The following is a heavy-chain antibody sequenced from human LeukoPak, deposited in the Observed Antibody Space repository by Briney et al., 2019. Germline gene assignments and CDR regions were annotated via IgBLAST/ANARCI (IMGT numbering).Heavy chain of an antibody. CDR1: GGSTSSYY. Sequence: SETLSLTCTVSGGSTSSYYWSWIRQPPGKGLEWIGYIYYSGSTNYNPSLKSRVTISVDTSKNQFSLKLSSVTAADTAVYYCARAPYSSGWYDWFDPWGQGTLVTVSS. CDR3: ARAPYSSGWYDWFDP. CDR2: IYYSGST. J-gene: IGHJ5*02. D-gene: IGHD6-19*01. V-gene: IGHV4-59*01.